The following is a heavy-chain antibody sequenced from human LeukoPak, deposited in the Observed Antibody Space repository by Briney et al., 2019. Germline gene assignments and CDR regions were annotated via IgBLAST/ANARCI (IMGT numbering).Heavy chain of an antibody. D-gene: IGHD6-19*01. J-gene: IGHJ4*02. V-gene: IGHV3-21*01. Sequence: GGSLRLSCAASGFTFSSYSMNWVRQAPGKGLEWVSSISSSSYIYYADSVKGRFTISSDNAKNSLYLQMNSLRAEDTAVYYCARDRQWLEYFDYWGQGTLVTVSS. CDR1: GFTFSSYS. CDR2: ISSSSYI. CDR3: ARDRQWLEYFDY.